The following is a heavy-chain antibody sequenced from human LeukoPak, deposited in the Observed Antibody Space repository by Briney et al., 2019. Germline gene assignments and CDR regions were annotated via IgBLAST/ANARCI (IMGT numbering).Heavy chain of an antibody. D-gene: IGHD3-22*01. CDR1: GVSISSYY. V-gene: IGHV4-39*07. CDR2: IYYSGST. CDR3: ARGSDYYDSSGPPGY. J-gene: IGHJ4*02. Sequence: SETLSLTCTVSGVSISSYYWSWIRQPPGKGPEWIGSIYYSGSTYYNPSLKSRVTISVDTSKNQFSLKLSSVTAADTAVYYCARGSDYYDSSGPPGYWGQGTLVTVSS.